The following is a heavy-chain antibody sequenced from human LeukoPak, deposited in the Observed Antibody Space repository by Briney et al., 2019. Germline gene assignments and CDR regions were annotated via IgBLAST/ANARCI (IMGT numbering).Heavy chain of an antibody. CDR2: ISSSSTYI. CDR1: GFTFSSYS. CDR3: ARGGAGYDYFAY. V-gene: IGHV3-21*01. Sequence: AGTLRLSCAASGFTFSSYSINWVRQARGKGLEWVSSISSSSTYIYYADSVQGRFTISRDNAKNSLYLQMNSLRAEDTAVYYCARGGAGYDYFAYWGQGTLVTVSS. D-gene: IGHD2-15*01. J-gene: IGHJ4*02.